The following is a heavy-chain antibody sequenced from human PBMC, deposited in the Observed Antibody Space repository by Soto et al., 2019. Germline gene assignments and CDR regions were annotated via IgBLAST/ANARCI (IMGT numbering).Heavy chain of an antibody. CDR2: IVRLFGTA. D-gene: IGHD1-26*01. CDR1: GGTLNNFA. V-gene: IGHV1-69*01. CDR3: AISGNSRVYFDL. Sequence: QVQLVQSGAEVKKPGSSVKVSCKASGGTLNNFAVSWVRQAPGQGLEWMGGIVRLFGTANYAQKFQGRVTITSDESTRTAYMELRNLRSEATAIYYCAISGNSRVYFDLWGRGTLVTVPS. J-gene: IGHJ2*01.